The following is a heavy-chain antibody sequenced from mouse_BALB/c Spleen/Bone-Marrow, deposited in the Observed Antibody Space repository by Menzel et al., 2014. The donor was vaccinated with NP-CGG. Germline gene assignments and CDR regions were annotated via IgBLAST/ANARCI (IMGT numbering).Heavy chain of an antibody. V-gene: IGHV1S81*02. CDR2: INPSNGRA. J-gene: IGHJ3*01. D-gene: IGHD2-14*01. CDR1: GYTFTSYW. Sequence: QVQLQQPGAELVKPGASVNLSCKASGYTFTSYWVYWVKQRPGQGLEWIGEINPSNGRANYNEKFKNKATLTVDKSTSTAYMQVSSLTSEDSAVYYCARRDFRSWCAYWGQGTLVTVSA. CDR3: ARRDFRSWCAY.